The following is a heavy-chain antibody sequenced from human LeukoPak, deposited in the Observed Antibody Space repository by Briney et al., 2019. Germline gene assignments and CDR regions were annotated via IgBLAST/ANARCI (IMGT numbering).Heavy chain of an antibody. D-gene: IGHD4-17*01. V-gene: IGHV4-59*01. J-gene: IGHJ6*02. CDR1: GGSISSYY. CDR3: ARDSTVTYYYGMDV. CDR2: IYYSGST. Sequence: SETLSLTCTVSGGSISSYYWSWIRQPPGKGLEWIGYIYYSGSTNYNPSLKSRVTISVDTSKNQFSLKLSSVTAADTAAYYCARDSTVTYYYGMDVWGQGTTVTVSS.